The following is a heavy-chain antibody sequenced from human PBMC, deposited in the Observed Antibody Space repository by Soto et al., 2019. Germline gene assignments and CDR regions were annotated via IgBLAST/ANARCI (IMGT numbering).Heavy chain of an antibody. D-gene: IGHD2-21*02. J-gene: IGHJ4*02. Sequence: QVQLVQSGAEVKKPEASVKVSCKASGYTFTSYDINWVRQATRQGLEWMGWMNPNSGNTGYAQKFQGRLTMTRNSSTRAAYMDRSSLRSADTAVYYCARGWGSVTASDWGQGPLVTVSS. V-gene: IGHV1-8*01. CDR2: MNPNSGNT. CDR3: ARGWGSVTASD. CDR1: GYTFTSYD.